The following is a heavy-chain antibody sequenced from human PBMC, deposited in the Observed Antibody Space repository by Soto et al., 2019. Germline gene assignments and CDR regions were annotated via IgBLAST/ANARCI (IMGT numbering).Heavy chain of an antibody. J-gene: IGHJ4*02. CDR1: GLSFSLYA. D-gene: IGHD3-9*01. Sequence: QVQLVESGGGVVQPGRSLRLSCAASGLSFSLYAMHWVRQAPGKGLEWVAVISSDGSEEFYADSVKGRFSISRDNSKKTVYLQMNSLRAEDTAVYYCAKADILTAPFDYWGQGTLVTVSS. CDR2: ISSDGSEE. V-gene: IGHV3-30*18. CDR3: AKADILTAPFDY.